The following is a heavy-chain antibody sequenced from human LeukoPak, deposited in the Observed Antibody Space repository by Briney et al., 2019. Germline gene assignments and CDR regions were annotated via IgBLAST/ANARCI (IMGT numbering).Heavy chain of an antibody. J-gene: IGHJ4*02. CDR2: IKYDGSDK. Sequence: GGSLRLSCAASGFTFSSYAMSWVRQAPGKGLEWVATIKYDGSDKYYVDSVKGRFTISRDNAKNSLYLQMNSLSGEDTAVYFCARPSFSSGSYFDHWGQGTLVTVSS. CDR1: GFTFSSYA. D-gene: IGHD6-19*01. CDR3: ARPSFSSGSYFDH. V-gene: IGHV3-7*01.